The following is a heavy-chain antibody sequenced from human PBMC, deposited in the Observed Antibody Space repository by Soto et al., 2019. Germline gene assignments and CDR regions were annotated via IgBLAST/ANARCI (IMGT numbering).Heavy chain of an antibody. CDR3: ARHGDFWSGYFYYGMDV. CDR1: DGSISSSSYY. Sequence: SLTLSLTCTVADGSISSSSYYRGRIRQPPGKGLEWIGSIYYSGSTYYNPSLKSRVTISVDTSKNQFSLKLSSVTAADTAVYYCARHGDFWSGYFYYGMDVWGQGTTVTVSS. D-gene: IGHD3-3*01. V-gene: IGHV4-39*01. J-gene: IGHJ6*02. CDR2: IYYSGST.